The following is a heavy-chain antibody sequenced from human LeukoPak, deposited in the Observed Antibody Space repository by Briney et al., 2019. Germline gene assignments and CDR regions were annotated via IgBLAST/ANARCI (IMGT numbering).Heavy chain of an antibody. V-gene: IGHV3-53*01. CDR1: GFTVSRNY. D-gene: IGHD3-22*01. Sequence: GGSLRLSCAASGFTVSRNYMSWVRQAPGKGLEWVSVIYSGGSTYYADSVKGRFTISRDNSKNTLYLQMNSLRAEDTAVYYCASPSSGYSTPSFDYWGQGTLVTVSS. CDR3: ASPSSGYSTPSFDY. J-gene: IGHJ4*02. CDR2: IYSGGST.